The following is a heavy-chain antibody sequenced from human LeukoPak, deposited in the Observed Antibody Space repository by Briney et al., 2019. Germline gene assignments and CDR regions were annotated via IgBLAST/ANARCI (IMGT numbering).Heavy chain of an antibody. Sequence: GGSLRLSCAASGFTFSSYEMSWVRQAPGKGLEWVSVIYSGGSTYYADSVKGRFTISRDNSKNTLYLQMNSLRAEDTAVYYCARHGWLYDSGTYYTFDPWGQGTLVTVSS. CDR3: ARHGWLYDSGTYYTFDP. J-gene: IGHJ5*02. CDR1: GFTFSSYE. CDR2: IYSGGST. V-gene: IGHV3-66*04. D-gene: IGHD3-10*01.